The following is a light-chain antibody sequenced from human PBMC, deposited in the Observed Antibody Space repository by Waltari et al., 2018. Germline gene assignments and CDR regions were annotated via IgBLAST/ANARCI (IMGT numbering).Light chain of an antibody. J-gene: IGLJ2*01. CDR1: SPNIRAGYD. V-gene: IGLV1-40*01. CDR3: QSYDSSLSGGV. Sequence: QSVLTQPPSVSGPPGQRVTISCTWSSPNIRAGYDVHWYQQPPGTAPKLLIYGNSKRPSGVPDRFSGSKSGTSASLAITGLQAEDEADYYCQSYDSSLSGGVFGGGTKLTVL. CDR2: GNS.